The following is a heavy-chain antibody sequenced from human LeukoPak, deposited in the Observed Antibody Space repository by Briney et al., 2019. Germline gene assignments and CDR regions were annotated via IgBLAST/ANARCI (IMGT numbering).Heavy chain of an antibody. J-gene: IGHJ6*03. CDR2: IYYSGST. CDR3: ARMEDSGRGAAQFYYMDV. V-gene: IGHV4-39*07. CDR1: GGSISSSSYY. D-gene: IGHD1-26*01. Sequence: PSETLSLTCTVSGGSISSSSYYWGWIRQPPGKGLEWIGSIYYSGSTYYNPSLKSRVTISVDTSKNQFSLKLSSVTAADTAVYYCARMEDSGRGAAQFYYMDVWGKGTTVTVSS.